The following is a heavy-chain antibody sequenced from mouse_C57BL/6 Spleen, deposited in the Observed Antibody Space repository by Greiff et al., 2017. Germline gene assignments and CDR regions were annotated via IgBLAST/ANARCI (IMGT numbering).Heavy chain of an antibody. Sequence: EVKLMESGAELVKPGASVKLSCTASGFNIKDYYMHWVKQRTEQGLEWIGRIDPEDGETKYAPKFQGKATITADTSSNTAYLQLSSLTSEDTAVYYGALAYYYGSSPYAMDYWGQGTSVTVSS. CDR2: IDPEDGET. V-gene: IGHV14-2*01. CDR1: GFNIKDYY. D-gene: IGHD1-1*01. J-gene: IGHJ4*01. CDR3: ALAYYYGSSPYAMDY.